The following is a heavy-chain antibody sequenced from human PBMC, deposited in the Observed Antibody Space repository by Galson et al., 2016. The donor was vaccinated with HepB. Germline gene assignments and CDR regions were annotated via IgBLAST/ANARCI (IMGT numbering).Heavy chain of an antibody. D-gene: IGHD4-17*01. CDR2: IHHSGGT. V-gene: IGHV4-28*01. CDR3: ARRSTYGDYDY. J-gene: IGHJ4*02. Sequence: SETLSLTCAVSGCSLSENYWWGWIRQPPGRGLEWIGYIHHSGGTFYTPSHKSRVTMAVDTSKNQFSLKLSSVTAVDTAMYYCARRSTYGDYDYWGQGTLVIVSS. CDR1: GCSLSENYW.